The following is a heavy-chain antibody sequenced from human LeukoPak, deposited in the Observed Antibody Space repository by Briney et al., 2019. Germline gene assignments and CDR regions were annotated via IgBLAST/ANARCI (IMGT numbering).Heavy chain of an antibody. V-gene: IGHV3-11*01. CDR1: GFTFSDYY. D-gene: IGHD3-22*01. J-gene: IGHJ4*02. CDR3: ARETLYDSSGYHNDY. CDR2: ISSSGSFI. Sequence: GGSLRLSCAASGFTFSDYYMSWVRQAPGKGLEWVSYISSSGSFIYYADSVKGRFTISRDNAKNSLYLQMNSLRAEDTAVYYCARETLYDSSGYHNDYWGQGTPVTVSS.